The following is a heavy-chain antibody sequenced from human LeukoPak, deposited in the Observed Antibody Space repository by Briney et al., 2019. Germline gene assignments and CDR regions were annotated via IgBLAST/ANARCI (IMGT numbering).Heavy chain of an antibody. CDR3: ATAAYYDFWSGYYTPPYYYYGMDV. J-gene: IGHJ6*02. CDR2: FDPEDGET. Sequence: ASVKVSCKVSGYTLTELSIHWVRQAPGKGLEWMGGFDPEDGETIYAQKFQGRVTMTEDTSTDTAYMELSSLRSEDTAVYYCATAAYYDFWSGYYTPPYYYYGMDVWGQGTTVTVSS. V-gene: IGHV1-24*01. CDR1: GYTLTELS. D-gene: IGHD3-3*01.